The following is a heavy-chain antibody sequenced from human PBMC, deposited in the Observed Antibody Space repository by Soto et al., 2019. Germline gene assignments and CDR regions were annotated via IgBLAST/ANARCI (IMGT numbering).Heavy chain of an antibody. CDR1: GFTFSSYA. V-gene: IGHV3-23*01. CDR2: ISGSGGST. D-gene: IGHD2-15*01. Sequence: GGSLRLSCAASGFTFSSYAMSWVRQAPGKGLEWVSAISGSGGSTYYADSVKGRFTISRDNSKNTLYLQMNSLRAEDTAVFYCATYGSGGSCYSGDYWGQGTLVTVSS. J-gene: IGHJ4*02. CDR3: ATYGSGGSCYSGDY.